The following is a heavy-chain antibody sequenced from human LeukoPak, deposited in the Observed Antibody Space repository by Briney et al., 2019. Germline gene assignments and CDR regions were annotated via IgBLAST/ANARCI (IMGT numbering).Heavy chain of an antibody. J-gene: IGHJ4*02. V-gene: IGHV3-23*01. CDR2: ISGSGGST. Sequence: GGSLRLSCAASGFTFSSYAMSWVRQAPGKGLEWVSAISGSGGSTYYADSVKGRFTISRDNSKNTLYLQMNSLRAEDTAVYYCAKARPYSSSWYVDFDYWGQGTLVTVSS. CDR3: AKARPYSSSWYVDFDY. D-gene: IGHD6-13*01. CDR1: GFTFSSYA.